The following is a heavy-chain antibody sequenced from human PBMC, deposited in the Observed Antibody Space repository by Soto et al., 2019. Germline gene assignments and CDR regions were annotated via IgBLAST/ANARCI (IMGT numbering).Heavy chain of an antibody. CDR2: IHGGGDYT. CDR1: GFTFSNYA. Sequence: EVQVLESGGGLVQPGGSLRLSCAASGFTFSNYAMSWVRQAPGKGLEWVSTIHGGGDYTHYTDSVKGRFTISRDNSRNTLFLQMNSLRAEDTDVDYCATNRRSGSDTNWNFAVWGRGTLVTVSS. D-gene: IGHD1-26*01. CDR3: ATNRRSGSDTNWNFAV. J-gene: IGHJ2*01. V-gene: IGHV3-23*01.